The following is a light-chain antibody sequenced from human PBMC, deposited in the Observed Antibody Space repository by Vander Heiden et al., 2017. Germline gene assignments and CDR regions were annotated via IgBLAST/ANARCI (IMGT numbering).Light chain of an antibody. Sequence: EIVLTQSPGTLSLSPGERATLSCRASQSVSSSYLAWYQQKPGQAPRLLIYGASSRATGIPDRFSGSGSGTDFTLTISRLEPEDFAVYYCQQYGSSPPITCAQEARLRIK. CDR2: GAS. CDR3: QQYGSSPPIT. V-gene: IGKV3-20*01. CDR1: QSVSSSY. J-gene: IGKJ5*01.